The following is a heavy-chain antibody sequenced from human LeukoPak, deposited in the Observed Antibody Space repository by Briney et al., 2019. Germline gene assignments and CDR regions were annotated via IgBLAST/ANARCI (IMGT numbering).Heavy chain of an antibody. CDR1: GFTFRSYG. CDR2: IRFDGSNQ. V-gene: IGHV3-30*02. J-gene: IGHJ4*02. Sequence: PGGSLRLSCAASGFTFRSYGMHLVRQAPGKGLEWVAFIRFDGSNQYYADSVKGRFTISRDNSNNTLYLQMSSLRTEDTAVYFCAKGYGESHFDSWGQGTLVTVSS. D-gene: IGHD7-27*01. CDR3: AKGYGESHFDS.